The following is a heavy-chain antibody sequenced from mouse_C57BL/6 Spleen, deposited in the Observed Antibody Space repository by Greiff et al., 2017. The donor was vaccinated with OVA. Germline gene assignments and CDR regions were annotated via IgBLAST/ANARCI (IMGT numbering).Heavy chain of an antibody. Sequence: EVKLVESEGGLVQPGSSMKLSCTASGFTFSDYYMAWVRQVPEKGLEWVANINYDGSSTYYLDSLKSRFTLSRDNAKNILYLQMSSLKSEDTATDYCASEGCSCSYIDYWGQGTSLTVSS. CDR2: INYDGSST. CDR3: ASEGCSCSYIDY. D-gene: IGHD6-1*01. CDR1: GFTFSDYY. J-gene: IGHJ2*02. V-gene: IGHV5-16*01.